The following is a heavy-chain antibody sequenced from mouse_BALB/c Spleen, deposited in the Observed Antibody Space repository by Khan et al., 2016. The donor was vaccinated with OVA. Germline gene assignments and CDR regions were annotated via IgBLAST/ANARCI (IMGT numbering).Heavy chain of an antibody. Sequence: VELVESGGGLVKPGGSLKLSCAASGFTFSTYAMSWVRQTPEKRLEWVATISSDGDYTYYPDNVTGRFTISRDNAKNILYLQMSSLRSEDTARYYCARSAYGNFAYWGQGTLVTVSA. CDR1: GFTFSTYA. D-gene: IGHD2-1*01. CDR2: ISSDGDYT. V-gene: IGHV5-9-3*01. J-gene: IGHJ3*01. CDR3: ARSAYGNFAY.